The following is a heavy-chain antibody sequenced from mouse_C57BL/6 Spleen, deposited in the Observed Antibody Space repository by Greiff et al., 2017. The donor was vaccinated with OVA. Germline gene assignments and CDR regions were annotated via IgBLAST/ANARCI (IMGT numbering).Heavy chain of an antibody. CDR2: IRSKSNNYAT. CDR1: GFSFNTYA. V-gene: IGHV10-1*01. CDR3: VSSSGYFYYYAMDY. J-gene: IGHJ4*01. D-gene: IGHD3-2*02. Sequence: EVKLMESGGGLVQPKGSLKLSCAASGFSFNTYAMNWVRQAPGKGLEWVARIRSKSNNYATYYADSVKDRFTISRDDSESMLYLQMNNLKTEDTAMYYCVSSSGYFYYYAMDYWGQGTSVTVSS.